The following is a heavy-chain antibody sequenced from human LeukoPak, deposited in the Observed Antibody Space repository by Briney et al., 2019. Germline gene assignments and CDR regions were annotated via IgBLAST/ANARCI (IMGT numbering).Heavy chain of an antibody. V-gene: IGHV3-21*01. D-gene: IGHD3-9*01. CDR3: AREDRYYDILTGYYFEGFDY. CDR2: ISSSSSYI. Sequence: GGSLRLSCAASGFTFSTYSMNWVRQAPGKGLEWVSSISSSSSYIHYADSVKGRFTISRDNAKNSLYLQINSLRAEDTAVYYCAREDRYYDILTGYYFEGFDYWSRGTLVTVSS. CDR1: GFTFSTYS. J-gene: IGHJ4*02.